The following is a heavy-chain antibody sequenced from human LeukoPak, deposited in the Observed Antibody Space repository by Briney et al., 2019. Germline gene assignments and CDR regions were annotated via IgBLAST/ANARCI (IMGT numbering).Heavy chain of an antibody. J-gene: IGHJ3*02. CDR1: GFTFSSYA. CDR2: TSYDGSNK. D-gene: IGHD3-10*01. V-gene: IGHV3-30-3*01. Sequence: GGSLRLSCAASGFTFSSYAMHWVRQAPGKGLEWVAVTSYDGSNKYYADSVKGRFTISRDNSKNTLYLQMNSLRAEDTAVYYCARVSVSDAFDIWGQGTMVTVSS. CDR3: ARVSVSDAFDI.